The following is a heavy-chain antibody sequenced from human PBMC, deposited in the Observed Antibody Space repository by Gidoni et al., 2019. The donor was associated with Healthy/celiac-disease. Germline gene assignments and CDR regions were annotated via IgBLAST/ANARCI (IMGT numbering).Heavy chain of an antibody. D-gene: IGHD3-3*01. J-gene: IGHJ5*02. CDR1: GFTFTSSA. Sequence: QMQLVQSGPEVKTPGTSVKVSCKASGFTFTSSAVHWVRQARGQRLEWIGWIVVGSGNTNYAQKFQERVTITRDMSTSTAYMELSSLRSEDTAVYYCAADLSLEWLLGRPFGWFDPWGQGTLVTVSS. V-gene: IGHV1-58*01. CDR2: IVVGSGNT. CDR3: AADLSLEWLLGRPFGWFDP.